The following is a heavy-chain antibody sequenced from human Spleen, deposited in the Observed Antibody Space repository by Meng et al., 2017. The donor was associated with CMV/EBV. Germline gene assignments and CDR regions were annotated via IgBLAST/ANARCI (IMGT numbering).Heavy chain of an antibody. CDR2: INHSGST. V-gene: IGHV4-34*01. D-gene: IGHD1-14*01. CDR3: ARGRKGFDP. CDR1: GGSFSPYY. J-gene: IGHJ5*02. Sequence: LSLTCAVSGGSFSPYYWNWIRQPPGRGLEWMGEINHSGSTNYNPSLKSRVTVSIDMSKNQFSLNLTSVTAADTAVYYCARGRKGFDPWGQGTLVTVSS.